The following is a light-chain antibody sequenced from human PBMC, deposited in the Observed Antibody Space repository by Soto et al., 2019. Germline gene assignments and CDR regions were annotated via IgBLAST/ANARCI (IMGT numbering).Light chain of an antibody. V-gene: IGKV3-20*01. CDR1: QSINSKS. J-gene: IGKJ3*01. CDR2: NTS. CDR3: QHYGGSFI. Sequence: EIVLTQSPGTLSLSPGEGATVSCRVSQSINSKSLVWYQRKFGQAPRLLIYNTSSRATGIPDRFSGSGSGTDFTLSISRREPEDFAVYYCQHYGGSFIFGPGTKVDFK.